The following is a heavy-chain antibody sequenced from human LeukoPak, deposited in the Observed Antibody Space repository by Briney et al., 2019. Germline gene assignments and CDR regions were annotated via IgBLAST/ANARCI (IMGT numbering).Heavy chain of an antibody. J-gene: IGHJ3*02. Sequence: ASVKVSCKASGYTFTGYYMHWVRQAPGQGREWMGCINPNSGGTNYAQKFQGRVTMTRDTSISTAYMELSRLRSDDTAVYYCARDLAKFGDYYGSAEAFDIWGQGTMVTVSS. D-gene: IGHD3-10*01. CDR3: ARDLAKFGDYYGSAEAFDI. V-gene: IGHV1-2*02. CDR2: INPNSGGT. CDR1: GYTFTGYY.